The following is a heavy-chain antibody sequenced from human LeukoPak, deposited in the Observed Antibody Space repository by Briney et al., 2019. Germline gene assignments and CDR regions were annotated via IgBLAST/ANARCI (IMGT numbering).Heavy chain of an antibody. CDR3: ARVPDTVRASRFSSHNWFDP. CDR1: GYSFTTYW. D-gene: IGHD2-2*01. Sequence: GDSLRISCKGSGYSFTTYWIGWVRQMPGKGLEWMGIIYPGDSDTRYSPSFQGQVTISADKSISTAYLQWSSLKASDTAMYYCARVPDTVRASRFSSHNWFDPWGQGTLVTVSS. CDR2: IYPGDSDT. J-gene: IGHJ5*02. V-gene: IGHV5-51*01.